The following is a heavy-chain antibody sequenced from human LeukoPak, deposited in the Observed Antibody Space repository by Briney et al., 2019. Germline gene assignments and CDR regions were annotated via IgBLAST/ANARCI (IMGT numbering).Heavy chain of an antibody. V-gene: IGHV4-34*01. D-gene: IGHD1-26*01. Sequence: SETLSLTCAVYGGSFSGYYWSWIRQPPGKGLEWIGEINHSGSTNYNPSLKSRVTISVDTSKNQFSLKLSSVTAADTAVCYCASRNGSYQFDYWGQGTLVTVSS. CDR2: INHSGST. CDR1: GGSFSGYY. CDR3: ASRNGSYQFDY. J-gene: IGHJ4*02.